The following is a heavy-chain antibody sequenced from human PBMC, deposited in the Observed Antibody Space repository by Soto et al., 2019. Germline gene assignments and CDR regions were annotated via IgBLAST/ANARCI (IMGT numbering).Heavy chain of an antibody. J-gene: IGHJ6*03. D-gene: IGHD2-21*02. CDR1: GGSISSYY. CDR2: IYYSGST. Sequence: SETLSLTCTVSGGSISSYYWSWIRQPPGKGLEWIGYIYYSGSTNYNPSLKSRVTISVDTSKNQFSLKLSSVTAADTAVYYCARDPLMVTAMHNYYYMDVWGKGTTVTVSS. CDR3: ARDPLMVTAMHNYYYMDV. V-gene: IGHV4-59*01.